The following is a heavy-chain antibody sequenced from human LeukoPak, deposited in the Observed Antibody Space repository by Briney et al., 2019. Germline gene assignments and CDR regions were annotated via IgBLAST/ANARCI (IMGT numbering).Heavy chain of an antibody. Sequence: SETLSLTCTVSGGSISSYYWSWIRQPPGKGLEWIGYIYYSGSTNYNPSLKSRVTISVDTSKNQFSLKLSSVTAADTAVYYCARGSQHGYYYYYYYMDVWAKGPRSPSP. D-gene: IGHD2-2*03. CDR3: ARGSQHGYYYYYYYMDV. CDR1: GGSISSYY. J-gene: IGHJ6*03. V-gene: IGHV4-59*01. CDR2: IYYSGST.